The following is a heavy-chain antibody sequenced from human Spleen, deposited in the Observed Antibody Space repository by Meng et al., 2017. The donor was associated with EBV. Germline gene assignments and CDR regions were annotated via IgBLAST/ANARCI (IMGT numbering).Heavy chain of an antibody. CDR2: IHHGGST. CDR3: SIIIYGSGLNSWFDP. Sequence: QAQLQESGPGLVKSSGTLSLPCGVSGGSISSDNWWTWVRQPPGKGLEWVGEIHHGGSTNYNPSLKSRVTISLDKSKNQFSLRLTSVTAADTAVYYCSIIIYGSGLNSWFDPWGQGTLVTVSS. J-gene: IGHJ5*02. V-gene: IGHV4-4*02. D-gene: IGHD3-10*01. CDR1: GGSISSDNW.